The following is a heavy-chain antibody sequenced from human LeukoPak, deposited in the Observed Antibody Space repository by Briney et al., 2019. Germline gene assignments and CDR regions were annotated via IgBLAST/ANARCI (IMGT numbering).Heavy chain of an antibody. V-gene: IGHV4-59*01. Sequence: SETLSLTCTVSGGSISSYYWSWIRQPPGKGLEWIGYIYYSGSTNYNPSLKSRVTISVDTSKNQFSLKLSSVTAADTAVYYCARASGVQIVATMFFYYYGMDVWGQGTTVTVSS. D-gene: IGHD5-12*01. J-gene: IGHJ6*02. CDR2: IYYSGST. CDR1: GGSISSYY. CDR3: ARASGVQIVATMFFYYYGMDV.